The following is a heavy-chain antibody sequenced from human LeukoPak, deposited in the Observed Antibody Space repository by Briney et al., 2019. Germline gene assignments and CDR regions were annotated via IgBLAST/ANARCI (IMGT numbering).Heavy chain of an antibody. V-gene: IGHV3-21*01. CDR1: GSTFSSYS. Sequence: PGGSLRLSCAASGSTFSSYSMNWVRQAPGKGLEWVSSISSSSSYIYYADSVKGRFIISRDNAKNSLYLQMNSLRAEDTAVYYCARDSQYYYDSSGYKFWGQGTMVTVSS. D-gene: IGHD3-22*01. CDR3: ARDSQYYYDSSGYKF. CDR2: ISSSSSYI. J-gene: IGHJ3*01.